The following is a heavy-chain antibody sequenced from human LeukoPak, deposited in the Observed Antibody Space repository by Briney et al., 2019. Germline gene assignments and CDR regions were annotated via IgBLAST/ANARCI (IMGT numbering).Heavy chain of an antibody. J-gene: IGHJ4*02. V-gene: IGHV1-18*01. D-gene: IGHD6-6*01. Sequence: ASVKVSCKASGYTFTSYGISWVRQAPGQGLEWMGWISAYNGNTNYAQKFQGRVTMTRDMSTSTVYMELSSLRSEDTAVYYCARLGPARPWDFDYWGQGTLVTVSS. CDR2: ISAYNGNT. CDR3: ARLGPARPWDFDY. CDR1: GYTFTSYG.